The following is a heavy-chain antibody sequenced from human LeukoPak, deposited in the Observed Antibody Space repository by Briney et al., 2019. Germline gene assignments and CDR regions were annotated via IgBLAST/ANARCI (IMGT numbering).Heavy chain of an antibody. CDR3: ARQVYYYYYMDV. V-gene: IGHV4-30-2*01. J-gene: IGHJ6*03. CDR2: IYHSGST. CDR1: GASISSGGYS. Sequence: SETLSLTCAVSGASISSGGYSWSWIRQPPGKGLEWIGFIYHSGSTYYNPSLKSRVTISVDRSKNQFSLKLSSVTAADTAVYYCARQVYYYYYMDVWGKGTTVTVSS.